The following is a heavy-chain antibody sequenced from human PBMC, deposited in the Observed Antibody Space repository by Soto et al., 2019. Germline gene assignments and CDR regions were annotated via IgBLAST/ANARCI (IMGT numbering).Heavy chain of an antibody. CDR3: ARGPPRSSGYYFDY. CDR2: IYYSGST. CDR1: GGSISSGGYY. V-gene: IGHV4-31*03. J-gene: IGHJ4*02. D-gene: IGHD3-22*01. Sequence: QVQLQESGPGLVKPSQTLSLTCTVSGGSISSGGYYWSWIRQHPGKGLEWIGYIYYSGSTYYNPSLKSRVTIAVDTSKNQFSLKLSSVTAADTAVYYCARGPPRSSGYYFDYWGQGTLVTVSS.